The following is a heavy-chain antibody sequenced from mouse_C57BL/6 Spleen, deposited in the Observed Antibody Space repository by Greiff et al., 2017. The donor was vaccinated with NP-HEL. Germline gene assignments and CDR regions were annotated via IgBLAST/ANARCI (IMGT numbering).Heavy chain of an antibody. J-gene: IGHJ2*01. CDR3: ARNNDGYYPLFDY. Sequence: VKLEESGPGLVAPSQSLSITCTVSGFSLTSYAISWVRQPPGKGLEWLGVIWTGGGTNYNSALKSRLSISKDNSKSQVFLKMNSLQTDDTARYYCARNNDGYYPLFDYWGQGTTLTVSS. CDR1: GFSLTSYA. CDR2: IWTGGGT. D-gene: IGHD2-3*01. V-gene: IGHV2-9-1*01.